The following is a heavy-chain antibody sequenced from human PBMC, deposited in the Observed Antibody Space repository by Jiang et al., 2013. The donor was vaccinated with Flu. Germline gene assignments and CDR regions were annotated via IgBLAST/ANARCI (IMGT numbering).Heavy chain of an antibody. CDR3: ARIGGRQLGPRVAA. D-gene: IGHD1-1*01. Sequence: SGAEVKKPGSSVKVSCKASGATFTTFAISWVRQAPGQGLEWMGRIIPMLGMTNYAQKFQDRVTISADTSTTTTYMQLTSLTSEDTAMYYCARIGGRQLGPRVAAWGQGTLVIVSS. CDR1: GATFTTFA. CDR2: IIPMLGMT. V-gene: IGHV1-69*04. J-gene: IGHJ5*02.